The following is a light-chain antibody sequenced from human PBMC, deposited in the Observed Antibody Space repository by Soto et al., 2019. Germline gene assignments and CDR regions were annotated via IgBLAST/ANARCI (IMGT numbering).Light chain of an antibody. CDR2: DVI. CDR1: TSDVGGYDY. J-gene: IGLJ2*01. CDR3: CSYAGGYTFGV. V-gene: IGLV2-11*01. Sequence: QSALTQPRSVSGSPGQSGTISCTGTTSDVGGYDYVSWYQQHPGKAPELMIYDVIKRPSVVPDRFSGSKSGNTASLTISGLPAEDEADYDCCSYAGGYTFGVFGGGTELTVL.